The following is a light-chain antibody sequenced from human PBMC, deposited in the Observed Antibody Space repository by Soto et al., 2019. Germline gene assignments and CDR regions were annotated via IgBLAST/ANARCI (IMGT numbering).Light chain of an antibody. CDR1: QSVSSSY. J-gene: IGLJ1*01. Sequence: VLTQSPGTLSLSPGERATLSCRASQSVSSSYLAWYQQLPGTAPKLLIYGNSNRPSGVPDRFSGSKSGTSASLAITGLQAEDEADYYCQSYDSSLSAYVFGTGTKVTVL. V-gene: IGLV1-40*01. CDR2: GNS. CDR3: QSYDSSLSAYV.